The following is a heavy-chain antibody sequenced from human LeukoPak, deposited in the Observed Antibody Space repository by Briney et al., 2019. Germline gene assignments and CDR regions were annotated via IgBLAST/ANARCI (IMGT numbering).Heavy chain of an antibody. D-gene: IGHD4-23*01. Sequence: SVTVSCKASGYTFTSYGISWVRQAPGQGLDWMGWISAYNGNTNYAQKLQGRVTITTDTSTSTAYMELRSLRSDDTAVYYCARVNRDYGGSSGFYYWGQGTLVTVS. CDR2: ISAYNGNT. CDR3: ARVNRDYGGSSGFYY. J-gene: IGHJ4*02. V-gene: IGHV1-18*01. CDR1: GYTFTSYG.